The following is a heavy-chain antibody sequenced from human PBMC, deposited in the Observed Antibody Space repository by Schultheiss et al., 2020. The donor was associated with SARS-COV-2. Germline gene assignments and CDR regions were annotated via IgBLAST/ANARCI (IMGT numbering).Heavy chain of an antibody. CDR2: LSYDGSNK. J-gene: IGHJ3*02. D-gene: IGHD4-11*01. CDR1: GFTFSSYA. Sequence: GGSLRLSCAASGFTFSSYAMHWVRQAPGKGLEWVAVLSYDGSNKYYADSVKGRFTISRDNSKNTLYLQMNSLRAEDTAVYYCARQYSNYEAFDIWGQGTMVTVSS. V-gene: IGHV3-30*04. CDR3: ARQYSNYEAFDI.